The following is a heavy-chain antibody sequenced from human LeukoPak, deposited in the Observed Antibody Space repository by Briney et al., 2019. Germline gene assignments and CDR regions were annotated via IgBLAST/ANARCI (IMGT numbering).Heavy chain of an antibody. Sequence: SETLSLTCTVSGGSISTSSHYWAWIRQSPGKGLEWIGTIFYTGTTFYSAYFKSRVTISMDTSKNQFSLKLSSLTAADTAVYYCARGISAAMGWFDPWGQGTLVTVSS. CDR1: GGSISTSSHY. CDR2: IFYTGTT. V-gene: IGHV4-39*07. CDR3: ARGISAAMGWFDP. J-gene: IGHJ5*02. D-gene: IGHD6-13*01.